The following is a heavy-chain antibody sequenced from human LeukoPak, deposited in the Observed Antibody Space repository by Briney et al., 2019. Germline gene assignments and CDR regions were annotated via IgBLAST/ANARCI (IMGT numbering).Heavy chain of an antibody. CDR3: AKRGVVIRVILVGFHKQAYYFDS. CDR2: IGDSGGST. CDR1: GITLSNYG. V-gene: IGHV3-23*01. D-gene: IGHD3-22*01. Sequence: GGSLRLSCAVSGITLSNYGMSWVRQAPGRGLEWVAGIGDSGGSTTYADSVKGRFTISRDNPKNTLYLQMNSLRVEDTAVYFCAKRGVVIRVILVGFHKQAYYFDSWGQGALVTVSS. J-gene: IGHJ4*02.